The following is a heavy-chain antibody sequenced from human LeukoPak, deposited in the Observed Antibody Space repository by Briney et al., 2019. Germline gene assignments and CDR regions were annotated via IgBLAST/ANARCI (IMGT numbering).Heavy chain of an antibody. CDR1: GFTFSNYA. CDR2: ISGGGGST. J-gene: IGHJ4*02. CDR3: ATTIAAAGNEFDY. Sequence: PGGSLRLSCAASGFTFSNYAMTWVRQAPGKGLEWVSAISGGGGSTYYADSVKGRFTISRDNSKNTLYLQMNSLRAEDTAVYYCATTIAAAGNEFDYWGQGTLVTVSS. V-gene: IGHV3-23*01. D-gene: IGHD6-13*01.